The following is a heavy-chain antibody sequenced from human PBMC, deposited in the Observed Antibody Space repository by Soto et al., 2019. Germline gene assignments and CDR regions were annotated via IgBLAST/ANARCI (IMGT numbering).Heavy chain of an antibody. D-gene: IGHD1-26*01. CDR1: GFTFSSYA. CDR2: ISGSGGST. CDR3: TKDLGFVGLDP. V-gene: IGHV3-23*01. J-gene: IGHJ5*02. Sequence: EVQLLESGGGLVQPGGSLRLSCAASGFTFSSYAMSWVRTAPGKGLEWVSAISGSGGSTYYADSVKGRFTVSRDNSKNTLYLQMNSLRAEDTAVYYCTKDLGFVGLDPWGQGTLGTVSS.